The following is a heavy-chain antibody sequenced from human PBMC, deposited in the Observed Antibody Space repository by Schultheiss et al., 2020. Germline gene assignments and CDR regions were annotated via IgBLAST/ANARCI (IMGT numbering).Heavy chain of an antibody. V-gene: IGHV3-13*01. CDR1: GFTFSSYD. D-gene: IGHD4-23*01. J-gene: IGHJ4*02. CDR2: IGTAGDT. Sequence: GGSLRLSCAASGFTFSSYDMHLVRQATGKGLEWVSAIGTAGDTYYADSVKGRFTISRDNAKNSLYLQMNSLRAEDTAVYYCARGDYGGTDFDYWGQGTLVTVSS. CDR3: ARGDYGGTDFDY.